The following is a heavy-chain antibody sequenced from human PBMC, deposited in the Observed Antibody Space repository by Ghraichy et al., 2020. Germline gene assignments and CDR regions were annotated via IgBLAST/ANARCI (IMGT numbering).Heavy chain of an antibody. CDR1: GYSISSGYF. D-gene: IGHD5-24*01. CDR2: ISHRGSA. V-gene: IGHV4-38-2*02. J-gene: IGHJ6*02. Sequence: ESLNISCTVSGYSISSGYFWGWIRQSPGRGLQWIGSISHRGSAYYSLSLGYRVTISRDTSKNQFSLQLSSVTAAETAVYYCARGGTPAYKYYFGLGVWGQGITVTVS. CDR3: ARGGTPAYKYYFGLGV.